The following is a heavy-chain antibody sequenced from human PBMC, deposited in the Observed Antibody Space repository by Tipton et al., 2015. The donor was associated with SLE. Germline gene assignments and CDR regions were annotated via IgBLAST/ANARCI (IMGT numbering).Heavy chain of an antibody. V-gene: IGHV4-59*11. J-gene: IGHJ4*02. CDR1: GGSISSHY. D-gene: IGHD2-21*02. Sequence: LRLSCTVSGGSISSHYWSWIRQPPGKTLEWIGYIYSGGSTNYNPSLKSRVSISVDTSKNQISLKLSSVTAADTAVYYCAREGDRDYFDFWGQGMLVTVSS. CDR2: IYSGGST. CDR3: AREGDRDYFDF.